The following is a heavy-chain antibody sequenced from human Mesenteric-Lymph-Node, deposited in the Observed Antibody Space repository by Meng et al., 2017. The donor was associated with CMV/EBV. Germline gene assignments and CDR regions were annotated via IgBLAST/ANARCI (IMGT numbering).Heavy chain of an antibody. Sequence: SETLSLTCTVSGGSISSSSYYWGWIRQSPGKGLESLGNIYRSGNTYYNPSLKGRLTMSVDTSKNLFSMRLTSVTAADTAVYYCARASPPSYCRPDCSSLGLGFDSWGQGTLVTVSS. D-gene: IGHD2-21*01. CDR2: IYRSGNT. J-gene: IGHJ4*02. CDR1: GGSISSSSYY. V-gene: IGHV4-39*07. CDR3: ARASPPSYCRPDCSSLGLGFDS.